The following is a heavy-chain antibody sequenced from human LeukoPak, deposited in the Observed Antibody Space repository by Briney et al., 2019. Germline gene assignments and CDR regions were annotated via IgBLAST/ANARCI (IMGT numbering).Heavy chain of an antibody. V-gene: IGHV4-61*02. Sequence: PSETLSLTCTVSGGSISSGGYYWTWIRQPAGKGLEWLGRVYTSGSPNYNPSLKGRVTMSLDTSKNQFSLKLRSVTAADTAVYYCARVGWDIVVVPAALQAWYFDLWGRGTLVTVSS. CDR3: ARVGWDIVVVPAALQAWYFDL. CDR2: VYTSGSP. CDR1: GGSISSGGYY. D-gene: IGHD2-2*02. J-gene: IGHJ2*01.